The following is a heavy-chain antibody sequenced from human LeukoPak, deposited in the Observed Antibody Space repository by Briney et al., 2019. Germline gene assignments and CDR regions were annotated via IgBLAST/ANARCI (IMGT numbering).Heavy chain of an antibody. D-gene: IGHD7-27*01. Sequence: GGSLRLSCAVSGFSFREFGMNWVRQAPGKGLEWVSGISDGGQSTYYADSVKGRFTISRDSFKNMLYLQINGLRVEDTAIYYCVKTTRPLGAFDYWGQGALVTVSS. CDR3: VKTTRPLGAFDY. J-gene: IGHJ4*02. CDR2: ISDGGQST. CDR1: GFSFREFG. V-gene: IGHV3-23*01.